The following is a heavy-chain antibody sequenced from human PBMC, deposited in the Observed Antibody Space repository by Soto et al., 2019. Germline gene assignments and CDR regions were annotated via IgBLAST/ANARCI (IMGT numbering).Heavy chain of an antibody. CDR2: IYYNGGT. CDR3: ARLRWATIAEAGSFDY. Sequence: QVQLQESGPGLVKPSETLSLTCTVSGGSISSKYWSWIRQPPGKGLEWIGYIYYNGGTNYNPSLKSRVTISVDTSRNQFSLKLSSVTAADTAVYYCARLRWATIAEAGSFDYWGQGILVTVSS. V-gene: IGHV4-59*08. D-gene: IGHD6-13*01. CDR1: GGSISSKY. J-gene: IGHJ4*02.